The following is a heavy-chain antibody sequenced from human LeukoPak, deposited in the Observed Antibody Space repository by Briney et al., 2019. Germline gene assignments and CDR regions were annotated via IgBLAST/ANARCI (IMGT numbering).Heavy chain of an antibody. J-gene: IGHJ3*02. V-gene: IGHV4-34*01. CDR2: INHSGST. Sequence: SETLSLTCAVYGGSFSGYYWSWIRQPPGKGLEWIGEINHSGSTNYNPSLKSRVTISVDTSKNQFSLKLSSVTAADTAVYYCARGLSPYYYDSSGYFFDIWGQGTMVTVSS. CDR3: ARGLSPYYYDSSGYFFDI. CDR1: GGSFSGYY. D-gene: IGHD3-22*01.